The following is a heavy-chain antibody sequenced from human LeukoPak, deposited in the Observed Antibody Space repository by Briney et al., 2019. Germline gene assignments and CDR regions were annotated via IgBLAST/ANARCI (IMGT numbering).Heavy chain of an antibody. Sequence: WWSLTLSCAASVFTFSSYAMSWVRQAPGKGLEWVSAISGSGGSTYYAYSVRGRYTISRDNSTNTLHLQMNSLRVEDMAVYYCVKGNWGDCWGKGTLVPVS. CDR2: ISGSGGST. CDR3: VKGNWGDC. V-gene: IGHV3-23*01. CDR1: VFTFSSYA. J-gene: IGHJ4*02. D-gene: IGHD7-27*01.